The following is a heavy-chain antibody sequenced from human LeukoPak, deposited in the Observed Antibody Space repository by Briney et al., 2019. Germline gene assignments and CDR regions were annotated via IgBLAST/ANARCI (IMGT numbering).Heavy chain of an antibody. J-gene: IGHJ5*02. D-gene: IGHD6-19*01. V-gene: IGHV3-7*01. CDR1: GFRFGSFW. CDR3: ARIGWVALKWLNP. CDR2: INQDGSEK. Sequence: QAGGSLRLSCVASGFRFGSFWMSWVRQAPGKGLEWVANINQDGSEKYYVDSVKGRFTISRDNAKNSLHLQMNSLRSEDTAVYYCARIGWVALKWLNPWGQGTLVTVSS.